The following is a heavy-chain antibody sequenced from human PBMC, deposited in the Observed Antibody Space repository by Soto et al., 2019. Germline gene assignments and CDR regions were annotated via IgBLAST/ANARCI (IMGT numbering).Heavy chain of an antibody. CDR1: GFTFSSYA. Sequence: EVQLLESGGGLVQPGGSLRLSCAASGFTFSSYAMNWVRQAPGKGLEWVSVITGSGDATYYADSVKGRFTISRDTSKNTLYVQMNSLRAEDTAVYYCAKAISGYNAPLDHWGQGTRVTVSS. J-gene: IGHJ4*02. D-gene: IGHD1-20*01. CDR2: ITGSGDAT. V-gene: IGHV3-23*01. CDR3: AKAISGYNAPLDH.